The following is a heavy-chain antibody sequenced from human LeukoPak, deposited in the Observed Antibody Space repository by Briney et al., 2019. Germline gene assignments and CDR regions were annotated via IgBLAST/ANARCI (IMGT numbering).Heavy chain of an antibody. D-gene: IGHD5-18*01. J-gene: IGHJ4*02. Sequence: SVKVSCKASGYTFTGYYMHWVRQAPGQGLEWMGRIIPIFGTANYAQKFQGRVTITTDESTSTAYMELSSLRSEDTAVDYCARDWSGYSYGYYFDYWGQGTLVTVSS. V-gene: IGHV1-69*05. CDR3: ARDWSGYSYGYYFDY. CDR2: IIPIFGTA. CDR1: GYTFTGYY.